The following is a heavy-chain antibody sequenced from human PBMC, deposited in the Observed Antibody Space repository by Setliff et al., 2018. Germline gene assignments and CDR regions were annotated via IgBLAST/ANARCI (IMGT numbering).Heavy chain of an antibody. V-gene: IGHV4-34*01. J-gene: IGHJ3*02. CDR3: AGVYGENDLPDI. D-gene: IGHD4-17*01. Sequence: PAETLSLTCAVYGGSFSGYSWTWIRQPPGKGLEWIGDINHSGSTFIYPSLRSRVTISADTSKNQFSLKLTSVTAADTAMYYCAGVYGENDLPDIWGQGTMVTVSS. CDR1: GGSFSGYS. CDR2: INHSGST.